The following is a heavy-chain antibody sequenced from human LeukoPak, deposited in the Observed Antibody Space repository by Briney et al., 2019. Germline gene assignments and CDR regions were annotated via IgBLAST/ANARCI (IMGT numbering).Heavy chain of an antibody. D-gene: IGHD5-12*01. J-gene: IGHJ4*02. Sequence: GASVRVSCKASGYTFTSYDINWVRQATGQGLEWMGWMNPNSGNTGYAQKFQGRVTMTRNTSISTAYMELSSLRSEDTAVYYCARYAWLRTRAIGYWGQGTLVTVSS. V-gene: IGHV1-8*01. CDR2: MNPNSGNT. CDR3: ARYAWLRTRAIGY. CDR1: GYTFTSYD.